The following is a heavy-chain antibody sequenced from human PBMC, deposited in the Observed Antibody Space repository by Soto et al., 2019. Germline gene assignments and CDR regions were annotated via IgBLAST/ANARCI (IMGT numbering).Heavy chain of an antibody. J-gene: IGHJ4*02. CDR2: ISSSSSYI. V-gene: IGHV3-21*01. Sequence: EVQLVESGGGLVKPGGSLRLSCAASGFTFSNYCMNWVRQAPGKGLEWVSSISSSSSYIYYADSVKGRFTISRDNAKNSLYLQMNSLRAEDTAVYYCARGLRGAVNYFDYWGQGTLVTVSS. CDR1: GFTFSNYC. CDR3: ARGLRGAVNYFDY.